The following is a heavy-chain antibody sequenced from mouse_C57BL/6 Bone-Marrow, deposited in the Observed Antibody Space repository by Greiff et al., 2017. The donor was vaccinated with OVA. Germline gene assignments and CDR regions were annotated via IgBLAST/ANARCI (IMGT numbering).Heavy chain of an antibody. J-gene: IGHJ3*01. D-gene: IGHD1-1*01. Sequence: VQLQQSGSELRSPGSSVKLSCKAFDSEVFPIAYMSWVRQKPGHGFEWIGGILPSIGRTIYGEKFEDKATLDADTPCKTACLERNRLTSEDSANYYGARGGITTGAPAWFAYWGQGTLVTVSA. CDR3: ARGGITTGAPAWFAY. CDR2: ILPSIGRT. V-gene: IGHV15-2*01. CDR1: DSEVFPIAY.